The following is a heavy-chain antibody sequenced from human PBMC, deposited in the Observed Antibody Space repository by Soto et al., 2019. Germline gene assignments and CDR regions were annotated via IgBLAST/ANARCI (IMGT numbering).Heavy chain of an antibody. J-gene: IGHJ6*02. V-gene: IGHV3-11*01. CDR1: GFTFSDYY. CDR2: ISSSGSTI. D-gene: IGHD3-22*01. CDR3: ARVHYYDSSGYNYYYYGMDV. Sequence: GGSLRLSCAASGFTFSDYYMSWIRQAPGKGLEWVSYISSSGSTIYYADSVKGRFTISRDNAKNSLYLQMNSLRAEDTAVYYCARVHYYDSSGYNYYYYGMDVWGQGTTVTVSS.